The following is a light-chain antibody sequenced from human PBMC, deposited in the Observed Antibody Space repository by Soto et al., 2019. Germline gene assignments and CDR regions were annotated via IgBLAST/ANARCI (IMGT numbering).Light chain of an antibody. Sequence: DIQMTQSPSTLSASVGDRVTITCRASQSITYWLAWYQQKPGKAPKLLIYKASNLNSGVPSRFSGSGSGTEFTLTISSLQPDDFATYYCQQYNSYLMYSFGQGTKLEIK. V-gene: IGKV1-5*03. J-gene: IGKJ2*03. CDR2: KAS. CDR3: QQYNSYLMYS. CDR1: QSITYW.